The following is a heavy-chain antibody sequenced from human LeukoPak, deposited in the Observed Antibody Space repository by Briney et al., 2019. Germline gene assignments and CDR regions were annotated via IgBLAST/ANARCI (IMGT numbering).Heavy chain of an antibody. Sequence: PSETLSLTCTVSGGSISSYYWSWIRQPTGKGLEWIGRIYTSGSTNYNPSLKSRVTMSVDASKNQFSLKLSSVTAADTAVYYCARDDFWSGYRAFDIWGQGTMVTVSS. V-gene: IGHV4-4*07. J-gene: IGHJ3*02. CDR2: IYTSGST. D-gene: IGHD3-3*01. CDR3: ARDDFWSGYRAFDI. CDR1: GGSISSYY.